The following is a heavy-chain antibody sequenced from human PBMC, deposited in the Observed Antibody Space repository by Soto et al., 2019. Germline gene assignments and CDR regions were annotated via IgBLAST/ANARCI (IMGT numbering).Heavy chain of an antibody. CDR1: GYTFTSYY. J-gene: IGHJ6*02. Sequence: QVQLVQSGAEVKKPGASVKVSCKASGYTFTSYYMHWVRQAPGQGLEWMGIINPSGGSTSYAQKFQGRVTMTRDTSTSTVYMELSSLRSEDTAVYYCARETYYYDSSGYSPYYYGMDVWGQGTTVTVSS. CDR2: INPSGGST. CDR3: ARETYYYDSSGYSPYYYGMDV. D-gene: IGHD3-22*01. V-gene: IGHV1-46*03.